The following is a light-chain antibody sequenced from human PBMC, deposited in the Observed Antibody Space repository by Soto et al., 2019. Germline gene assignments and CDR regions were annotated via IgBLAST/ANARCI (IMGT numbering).Light chain of an antibody. J-gene: IGKJ5*01. CDR1: QSIDSW. V-gene: IGKV1-5*03. Sequence: DVQMTQSPSTLSASVGDRVTITCRASQSIDSWLAWYQQKPGKAPILLIYKASTLETGVPSRFSGSGSGTEFTLTISSLQSDDFATYYCQQYNSYSSITFGQGTRLEIK. CDR3: QQYNSYSSIT. CDR2: KAS.